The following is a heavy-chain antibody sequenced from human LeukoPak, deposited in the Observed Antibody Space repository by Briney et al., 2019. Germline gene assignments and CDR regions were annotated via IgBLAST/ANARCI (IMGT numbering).Heavy chain of an antibody. CDR1: GYIFSTYG. D-gene: IGHD6-19*01. J-gene: IGHJ4*02. Sequence: ASVKVSCKASGYIFSTYGISWVRQAPGQGLEWMGCISGYNGNTTYAQKLQGRVTMTTDTSTSTAYMELRSLRSDDTAVYYCARRRSEEFDFDCWGQGTLVTVSS. V-gene: IGHV1-18*01. CDR2: ISGYNGNT. CDR3: ARRRSEEFDFDC.